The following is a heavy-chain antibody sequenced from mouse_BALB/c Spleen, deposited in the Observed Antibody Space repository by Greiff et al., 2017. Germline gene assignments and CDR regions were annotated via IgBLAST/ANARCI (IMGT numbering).Heavy chain of an antibody. D-gene: IGHD2-12*01. CDR2: ISSGSSTT. J-gene: IGHJ4*01. CDR1: GFTFSSFG. Sequence: EVQLVESGGGLVQPGGSRKLSCAASGFTFSSFGMHWVRQAPEKGLEWVAYISSGSSTTYYADTVKGRFTITRDNPKNTISLQMTSLRSEDTAMYYCAREFSVTAAMDYWGQGTSVTVSS. V-gene: IGHV5-17*02. CDR3: AREFSVTAAMDY.